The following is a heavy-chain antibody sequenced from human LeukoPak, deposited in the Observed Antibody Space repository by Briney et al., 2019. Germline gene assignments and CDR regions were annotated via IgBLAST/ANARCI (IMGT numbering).Heavy chain of an antibody. V-gene: IGHV4-61*02. CDR2: IYTSGST. Sequence: SQTLSLTCTASGGSISSGSYYWSWIRQPAGKGLEWIGRIYTSGSTNYNPSLKSRVTISVDTSKNQFSLKLSSVTAADTAVYYCAREMREVVVATTVYYYYMDVWGKGTTVTVSS. J-gene: IGHJ6*03. CDR3: AREMREVVVATTVYYYYMDV. D-gene: IGHD2-15*01. CDR1: GGSISSGSYY.